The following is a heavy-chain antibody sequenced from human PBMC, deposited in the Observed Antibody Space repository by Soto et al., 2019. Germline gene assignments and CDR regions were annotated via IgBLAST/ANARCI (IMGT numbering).Heavy chain of an antibody. J-gene: IGHJ4*02. CDR1: GFTFSSYA. CDR3: ANQDGIAAAHQDY. D-gene: IGHD6-13*01. Sequence: SGGSLRLSCAASGFTFSSYAMSWVRQAPGKGLEWVSAISGSGGSTYYADSVKGRFTISRYNSKNTLYLQMNSLRAEDTAVYYCANQDGIAAAHQDYWGQGTLVTVSS. CDR2: ISGSGGST. V-gene: IGHV3-23*01.